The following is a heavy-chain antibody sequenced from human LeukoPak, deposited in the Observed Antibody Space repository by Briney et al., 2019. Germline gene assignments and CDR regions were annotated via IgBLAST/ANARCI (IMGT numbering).Heavy chain of an antibody. Sequence: ASVTVSCKASGYTFTSYGISWVRQAPGQGLEWMGWISAYNGNTNYAQKLQGRVTMTTDTSTSTAYMELRSLRSDDTAVYYCARVSRYFDWLPYNYGMDVWGKGTTVTVSS. CDR1: GYTFTSYG. D-gene: IGHD3-9*01. CDR2: ISAYNGNT. CDR3: ARVSRYFDWLPYNYGMDV. J-gene: IGHJ6*04. V-gene: IGHV1-18*04.